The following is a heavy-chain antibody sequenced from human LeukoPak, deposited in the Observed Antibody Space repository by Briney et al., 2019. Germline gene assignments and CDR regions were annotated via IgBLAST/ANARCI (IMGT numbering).Heavy chain of an antibody. CDR2: IYHSGST. CDR1: GGSISSSNW. D-gene: IGHD4-23*01. J-gene: IGHJ4*02. V-gene: IGHV4-4*02. Sequence: SETLSLTCAVSGGSISSSNWWSWVRQPPGKGLEWIGEIYHSGSTNYNPSLKSRVTISVDKSKNQFSLKLSSVTAADTAVYYCARGNYGGNSPLTYWGQGTLVTVSS. CDR3: ARGNYGGNSPLTY.